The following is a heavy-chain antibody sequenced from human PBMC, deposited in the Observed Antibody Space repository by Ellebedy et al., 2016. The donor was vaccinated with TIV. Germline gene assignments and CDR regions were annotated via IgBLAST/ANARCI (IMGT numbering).Heavy chain of an antibody. CDR3: AKALEYGDGYGMNV. Sequence: PGGSLRLSCPASGFTFSNYGRHWVRQAPGKGLEWVAVLSYDGSNKNYADSVKGRFTISRDNSKNTLDLQMNSLRAEDTAVYYCAKALEYGDGYGMNVWGQGTTVTVSS. D-gene: IGHD4-17*01. J-gene: IGHJ6*02. CDR1: GFTFSNYG. CDR2: LSYDGSNK. V-gene: IGHV3-30*18.